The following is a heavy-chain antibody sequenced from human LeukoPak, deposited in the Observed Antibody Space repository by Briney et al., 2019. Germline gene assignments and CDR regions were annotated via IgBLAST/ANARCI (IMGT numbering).Heavy chain of an antibody. V-gene: IGHV1-8*01. D-gene: IGHD3-22*01. CDR1: GYTLTSYD. CDR2: MNPNSGNT. Sequence: ASVKVSCKASGYTLTSYDINWVRQATGQGLEWMGWMNPNSGNTGYAQKFQGRVTMTRNTSISTAYMELSSLRSEDTAVYYCARGLRQYYDSSGYYYVARNMDVWGKGTTVTISS. CDR3: ARGLRQYYDSSGYYYVARNMDV. J-gene: IGHJ6*03.